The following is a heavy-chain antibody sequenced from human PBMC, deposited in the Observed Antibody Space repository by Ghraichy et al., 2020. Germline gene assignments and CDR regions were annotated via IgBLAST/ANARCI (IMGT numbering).Heavy chain of an antibody. V-gene: IGHV4-61*02. D-gene: IGHD6-6*01. CDR1: GGSISSESHY. J-gene: IGHJ4*02. Sequence: SETLSLTCTVSGGSISSESHYWSWIRQPAGKGLEWIGRIHISGSTNYNPSLESRVAMATDTSKNQFSLKLSSVTAADTAVYYCARIAYSNSGDNYFDYWGQGPLVTVSS. CDR3: ARIAYSNSGDNYFDY. CDR2: IHISGST.